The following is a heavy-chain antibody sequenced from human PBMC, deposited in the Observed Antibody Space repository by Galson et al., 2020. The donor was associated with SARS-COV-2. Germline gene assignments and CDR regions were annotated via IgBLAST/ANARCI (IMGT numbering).Heavy chain of an antibody. CDR3: ARHVGQIAARSRWFDP. CDR2: VYYSGST. J-gene: IGHJ5*02. Sequence: SETLSLTCTVSGDSISSSEAYWGWVRQPPGKGLEWSGSVYYSGSTYYNPSLKTRVTISIDTSKNQFSLKMNSVTAADTAIFYCARHVGQIAARSRWFDPWGQGTLVTVSS. CDR1: GDSISSSEAY. D-gene: IGHD6-6*01. V-gene: IGHV4-39*01.